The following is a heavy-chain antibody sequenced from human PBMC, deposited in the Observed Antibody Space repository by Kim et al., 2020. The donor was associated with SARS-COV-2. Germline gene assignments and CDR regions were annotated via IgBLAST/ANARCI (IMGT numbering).Heavy chain of an antibody. V-gene: IGHV3-66*01. CDR3: ARDLSGDGYAHFDY. D-gene: IGHD5-12*01. J-gene: IGHJ4*02. Sequence: ADSVVGRFSISRDISKNTVYLQMNGLRAEDTAMYYCARDLSGDGYAHFDYWGRGALVTVSS.